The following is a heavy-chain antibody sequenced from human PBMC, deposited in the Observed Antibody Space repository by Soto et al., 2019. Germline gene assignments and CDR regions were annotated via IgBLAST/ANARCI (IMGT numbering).Heavy chain of an antibody. V-gene: IGHV3-48*04. CDR1: GFTFSRFA. CDR3: ARVAY. J-gene: IGHJ4*02. Sequence: EVHLLESGGGLGQPGGSLRLSCAGSGFTFSRFAMSWVRQVPGKGLEWVSSISSGGNTKSYANSVKGRFTISRDNAKNSLYLEMNSLRPEDTAVYYCARVAYWGQGTLVTVSS. CDR2: ISSGGNTK.